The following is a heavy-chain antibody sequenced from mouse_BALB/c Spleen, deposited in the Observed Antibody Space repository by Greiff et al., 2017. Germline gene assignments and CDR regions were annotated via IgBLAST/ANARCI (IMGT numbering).Heavy chain of an antibody. Sequence: DVKLVESGGGLVKPGGSLKLSCAASGFTFSSYAMSWVRQTPEKRLEWVASISSGGSTYYPDSVKGRFTISRDNARNILYLQMSSLRSEDTAMYYCARGYDYGGFAYWGQGTLVTVSA. J-gene: IGHJ3*01. V-gene: IGHV5-6-5*01. D-gene: IGHD2-4*01. CDR2: ISSGGST. CDR1: GFTFSSYA. CDR3: ARGYDYGGFAY.